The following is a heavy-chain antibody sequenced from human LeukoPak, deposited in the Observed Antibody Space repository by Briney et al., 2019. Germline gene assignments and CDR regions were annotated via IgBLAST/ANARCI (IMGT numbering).Heavy chain of an antibody. D-gene: IGHD6-13*01. CDR3: ARDPTTYSSSWYFDY. CDR2: ISGSGGST. V-gene: IGHV3-23*01. CDR1: GFTFSSYA. Sequence: GGSLRLSCAASGFTFSSYAMSWVRQAPGKGLEWVSAISGSGGSTYYADSVKGRFTISRDNSKNTLYLQMNSLRAEDTAVYYCARDPTTYSSSWYFDYWGQGTLVTVSS. J-gene: IGHJ4*02.